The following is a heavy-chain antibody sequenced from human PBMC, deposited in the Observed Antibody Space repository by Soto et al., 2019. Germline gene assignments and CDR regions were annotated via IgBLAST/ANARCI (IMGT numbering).Heavy chain of an antibody. CDR1: GFTFSSYG. CDR3: AKDAGYDFWSGSLFDY. CDR2: ISYDGSNK. Sequence: GGSLRLSCAASGFTFSSYGMHWVRQAPGKGLEWVAVISYDGSNKYYADSVKGRFTISRDNSKNTLYLQINSLRAEDTAVYYCAKDAGYDFWSGSLFDYWGQGTLVTVSS. D-gene: IGHD3-3*01. V-gene: IGHV3-30*18. J-gene: IGHJ4*02.